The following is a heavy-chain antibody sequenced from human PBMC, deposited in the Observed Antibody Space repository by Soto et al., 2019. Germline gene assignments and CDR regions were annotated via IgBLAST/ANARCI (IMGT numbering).Heavy chain of an antibody. Sequence: QVQLVQSGAEVKNPGASVKVSCKDSGYTFTRYGIGWARQAPGQGLEWMGWINTYNGTTNYAQNVQGRVTLTTDTSTSTAYMELRSLRSNDTAIYYCAMVDVYVTPSPQDVWGQGTTVIVSS. CDR2: INTYNGTT. J-gene: IGHJ6*02. CDR3: AMVDVYVTPSPQDV. CDR1: GYTFTRYG. D-gene: IGHD3-16*01. V-gene: IGHV1-18*01.